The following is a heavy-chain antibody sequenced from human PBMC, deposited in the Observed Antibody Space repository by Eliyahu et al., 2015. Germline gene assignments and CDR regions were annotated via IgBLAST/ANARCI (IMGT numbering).Heavy chain of an antibody. J-gene: IGHJ4*02. CDR3: ARRRSGYDPFDY. D-gene: IGHD5-12*01. Sequence: EVQLVQSGAEVKKPGESLKISCKTSGYIFSIYWIGWVRQMPGKGPEWVGIIDPGDSDTRYSPSFQDQVTISADKSINTAYLQWRTLKASDSAMYYCARRRSGYDPFDYWGQGTLVTVSS. CDR2: IDPGDSDT. CDR1: GYIFSIYW. V-gene: IGHV5-51*03.